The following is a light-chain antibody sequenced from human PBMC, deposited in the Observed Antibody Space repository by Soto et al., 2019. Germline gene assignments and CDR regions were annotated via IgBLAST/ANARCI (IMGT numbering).Light chain of an antibody. Sequence: DIQMTQSPSSLSASVGDRVTITCRASQSISSYLNWYQQKPGKAPKLLIYAASSLQSGVPSRFSGSGSGTDFTLTIRSLQPEDFATYYCKQSYSTLFGQGTKVEIK. V-gene: IGKV1-39*01. CDR1: QSISSY. CDR3: KQSYSTL. J-gene: IGKJ1*01. CDR2: AAS.